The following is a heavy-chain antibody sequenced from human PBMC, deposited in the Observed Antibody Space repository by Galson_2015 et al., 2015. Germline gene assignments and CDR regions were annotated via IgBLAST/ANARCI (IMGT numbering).Heavy chain of an antibody. CDR2: ISDSGVGT. Sequence: SLRLSCEASGFTFSNYAMTWVRQAPGKGLEWVSIISDSGVGTYYADSVKGRFIVSRDNSQNTLYLQMDSLRAEDTAVYYCAKSDCGSDCRRPDYWGQGTLVTVSS. J-gene: IGHJ4*02. CDR1: GFTFSNYA. V-gene: IGHV3-23*01. CDR3: AKSDCGSDCRRPDY. D-gene: IGHD2-21*02.